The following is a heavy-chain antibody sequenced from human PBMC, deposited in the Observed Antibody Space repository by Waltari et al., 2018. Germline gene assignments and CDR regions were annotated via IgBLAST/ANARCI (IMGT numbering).Heavy chain of an antibody. CDR3: AMGRSGSYLDAFDI. CDR1: GFTFSSYW. CDR2: IKQDGSEK. D-gene: IGHD3-10*01. V-gene: IGHV3-7*03. Sequence: EVQLVESGGGLVQPGGSLRLSCAASGFTFSSYWMSWVRQAPGKGLEWVANIKQDGSEKYYVDSVKGRFTISRDNAKNSLYLQMNSLRAEDTALYYCAMGRSGSYLDAFDIWGQGTMVTVSS. J-gene: IGHJ3*02.